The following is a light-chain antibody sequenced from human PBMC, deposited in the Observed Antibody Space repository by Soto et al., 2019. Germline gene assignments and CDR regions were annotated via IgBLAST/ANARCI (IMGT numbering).Light chain of an antibody. Sequence: IQMTQSPSSLSASVGDRVTITCRASQSISSYLNWYQQKPGKAPKLLIYAASSLQSGVPSRFSGSGSGTDFTLTISSLQPEDFATYYCQQSYSTLSAFGPGTKVDIK. CDR2: AAS. J-gene: IGKJ3*01. V-gene: IGKV1-39*01. CDR3: QQSYSTLSA. CDR1: QSISSY.